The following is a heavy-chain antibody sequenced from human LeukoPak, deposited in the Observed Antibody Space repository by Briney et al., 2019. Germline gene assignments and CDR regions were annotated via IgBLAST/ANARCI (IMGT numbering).Heavy chain of an antibody. CDR2: INPNSGGT. V-gene: IGHV1-2*02. Sequence: ASVKVSCKASGYTFTGYYMRWVRQAPGQGLEWMGWINPNSGGTNYAQKFQGRVTMTRDTSISTAYMELSRLRSDDTAVYYCARARIAAAGTGWFDPWGQGTLVTVSS. CDR1: GYTFTGYY. CDR3: ARARIAAAGTGWFDP. J-gene: IGHJ5*02. D-gene: IGHD6-13*01.